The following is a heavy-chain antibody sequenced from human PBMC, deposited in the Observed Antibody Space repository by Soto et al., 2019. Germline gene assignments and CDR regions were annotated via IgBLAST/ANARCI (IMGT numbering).Heavy chain of an antibody. CDR2: INSDGSST. CDR3: AREYDYGDYFDY. CDR1: GFTFSSYW. D-gene: IGHD4-17*01. V-gene: IGHV3-74*01. J-gene: IGHJ4*02. Sequence: EVQLVESGGGLVQPGGSLRLSCAASGFTFSSYWMHWVRQAPGKGLVWVSRINSDGSSTSYADSVKGRFTISRDKAKNTLYLQMNSLRAEDTAVYYCAREYDYGDYFDYWGQGTLVPVSS.